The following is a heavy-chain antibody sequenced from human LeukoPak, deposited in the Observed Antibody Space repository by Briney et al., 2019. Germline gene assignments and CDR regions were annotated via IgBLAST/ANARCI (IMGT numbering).Heavy chain of an antibody. D-gene: IGHD6-13*01. J-gene: IGHJ6*03. CDR3: AKAGGAAADYYYYYMDV. V-gene: IGHV3-43*01. CDR1: GFTFDDYT. Sequence: GGSLRLSCAASGFTFDDYTMHWVRQAPGKGLEWVSLISWDGGSTYYADSVKGRFTISRDNSKNSLYLQMNSLRTEDTALYYCAKAGGAAADYYYYYMDVWGKGTTVTISS. CDR2: ISWDGGST.